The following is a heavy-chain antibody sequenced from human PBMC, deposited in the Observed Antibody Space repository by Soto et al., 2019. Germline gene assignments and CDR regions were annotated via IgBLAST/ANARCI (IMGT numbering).Heavy chain of an antibody. CDR1: GFTVSSNY. CDR3: ARGIAAAGALYDF. CDR2: IYSGGST. Sequence: EVQLLESGGGLIQPGGSLRLSCAASGFTVSSNYMSWVRQAPGKGLEWVSVIYSGGSTYYADSVKGRFTISRDNSKNTLHLQMNSLRAEDTAVYYCARGIAAAGALYDFWGQGTLVTVSS. D-gene: IGHD6-13*01. J-gene: IGHJ4*02. V-gene: IGHV3-53*01.